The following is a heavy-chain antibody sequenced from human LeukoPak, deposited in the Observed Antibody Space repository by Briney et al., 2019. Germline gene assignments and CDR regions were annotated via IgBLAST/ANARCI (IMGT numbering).Heavy chain of an antibody. CDR2: ISAYNGNT. Sequence: ASVKVSCKASGYTFTSYYLYWVRQAPGQGLEWMGWISAYNGNTNYAQKLQGRVTMTTDTSTSTAYMELRSLRSDDTAVYYCAREPYSSGCDYWGQGTLVTVSS. V-gene: IGHV1-18*01. J-gene: IGHJ4*02. CDR1: GYTFTSYY. CDR3: AREPYSSGCDY. D-gene: IGHD6-19*01.